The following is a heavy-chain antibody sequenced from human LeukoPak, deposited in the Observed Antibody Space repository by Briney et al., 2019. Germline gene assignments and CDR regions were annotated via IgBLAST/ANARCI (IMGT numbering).Heavy chain of an antibody. Sequence: PSETLSLTCTVSGGSISSGSYYWSWIRQPAGKGLEWIGHIYTSGSTNYNPSLQSRVTISVDTSKNQFSLKLSSVTAADTAVYSCARVRYYYGSIDPWGQGTLVTVSS. CDR1: GGSISSGSYY. D-gene: IGHD3-10*01. V-gene: IGHV4-61*09. CDR2: IYTSGST. CDR3: ARVRYYYGSIDP. J-gene: IGHJ5*02.